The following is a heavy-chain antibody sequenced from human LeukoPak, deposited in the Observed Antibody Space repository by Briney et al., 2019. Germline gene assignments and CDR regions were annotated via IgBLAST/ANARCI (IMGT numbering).Heavy chain of an antibody. CDR1: GFTVSSNY. CDR2: IYSGGST. CDR3: ARERNYYDSSGYYAAEGFDY. D-gene: IGHD3-22*01. Sequence: GGSLRLSCAASGFTVSSNYMSWVRQAPGKGLEWVSVIYSGGSTYYEDSVKGRFTISRDNSKNTLYLQMNSLRAEDTAVYYCARERNYYDSSGYYAAEGFDYWGQGTLVTVSS. J-gene: IGHJ4*02. V-gene: IGHV3-66*01.